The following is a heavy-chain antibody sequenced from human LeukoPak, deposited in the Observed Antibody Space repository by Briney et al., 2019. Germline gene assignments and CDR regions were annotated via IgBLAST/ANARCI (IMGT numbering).Heavy chain of an antibody. J-gene: IGHJ4*02. CDR2: INPKSGDT. Sequence: ASVKVSCKASGYTFTGYYMHWVRQAPGQGLQWMGRINPKSGDTNYAQNFQGRVTMTRDTSINTAYMELSRLRSDDTAVYYCARGLRGGYFVSVWGQGTLVTVSS. CDR3: ARGLRGGYFVSV. CDR1: GYTFTGYY. V-gene: IGHV1-2*02. D-gene: IGHD3-9*01.